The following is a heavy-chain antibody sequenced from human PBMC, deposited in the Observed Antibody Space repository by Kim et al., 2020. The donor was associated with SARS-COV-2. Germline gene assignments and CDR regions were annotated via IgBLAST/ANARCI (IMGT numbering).Heavy chain of an antibody. V-gene: IGHV3-23*01. J-gene: IGHJ4*02. Sequence: GGSLRLSCAASGFTFSSYAMSWVRQAPGKGLEWVSAISGSGGSTYYADSVKGRFTISRDNSKTTLYLQMNSLRAEDTAVYYCAKAPGGISNPEPRWGQGTLVTVSS. CDR2: ISGSGGST. D-gene: IGHD2-15*01. CDR3: AKAPGGISNPEPR. CDR1: GFTFSSYA.